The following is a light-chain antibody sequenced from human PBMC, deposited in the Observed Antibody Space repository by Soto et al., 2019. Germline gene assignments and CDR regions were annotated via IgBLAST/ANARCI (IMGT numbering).Light chain of an antibody. CDR3: QQYDNLVYT. CDR2: DAS. Sequence: DIQMTQSPSSLSASVGDRVTITCRASQSISSYLNWFQQKPGKAPKLLIYDASNLETGVPSRFSGSSSGTQFTFTINSLQPEDVATYYCQQYDNLVYTFGQGTKVDLK. J-gene: IGKJ2*01. V-gene: IGKV1-33*01. CDR1: QSISSY.